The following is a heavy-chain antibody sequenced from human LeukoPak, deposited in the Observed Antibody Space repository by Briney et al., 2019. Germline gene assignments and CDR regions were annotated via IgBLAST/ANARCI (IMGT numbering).Heavy chain of an antibody. J-gene: IGHJ5*02. CDR2: INHSGGT. V-gene: IGHV4-34*01. D-gene: IGHD2-8*01. Sequence: SETLSLTCTVSGGSISSYYWSWIRQPPGKGLEWIGEINHSGGTNYNPSLKSRVTISVDTSKNQFSLKLSSVTAADTAVYYCARGGPYFVLMVYAMSSWFDPWGQGTLVTVSS. CDR1: GGSISSYY. CDR3: ARGGPYFVLMVYAMSSWFDP.